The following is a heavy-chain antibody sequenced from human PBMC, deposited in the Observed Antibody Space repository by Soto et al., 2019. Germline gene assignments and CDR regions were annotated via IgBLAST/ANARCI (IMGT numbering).Heavy chain of an antibody. CDR1: GGSFSGYY. J-gene: IGHJ5*02. Sequence: SETLSLTCAVYGGSFSGYYWSWIRQPPGKGLEWIGEINHSGSTNYNPSLKSRVTISVDTSQNQFSLKLSSVTAADTAVYYCARSGTSYSSSYWFDPWGQGTLVTVSS. V-gene: IGHV4-34*01. D-gene: IGHD6-6*01. CDR3: ARSGTSYSSSYWFDP. CDR2: INHSGST.